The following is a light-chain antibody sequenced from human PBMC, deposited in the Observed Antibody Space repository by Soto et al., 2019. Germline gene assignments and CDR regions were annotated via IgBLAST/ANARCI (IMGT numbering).Light chain of an antibody. Sequence: DIQMTQSPSSLSASVADRVIITCRASQSISNHLNWYQQKPGKAPKLLIFAASSLQSGVPSRFSGSRSGPDFTLTISSLQPEDFATYYCQQLDSYPLTFGGGTKVDIK. CDR2: AAS. V-gene: IGKV1-39*01. CDR3: QQLDSYPLT. CDR1: QSISNH. J-gene: IGKJ4*01.